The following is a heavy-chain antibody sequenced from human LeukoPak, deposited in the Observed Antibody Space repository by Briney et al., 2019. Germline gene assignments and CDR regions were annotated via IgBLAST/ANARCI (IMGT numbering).Heavy chain of an antibody. CDR2: IYYSGST. CDR3: ARCFGWGNFRPHAFDI. Sequence: PSETLSLTCAVYGGSFSGYYWRWIRKPPGKGLEWIASIYYSGSTYYNPSLKRRVTISVDTSKNPFSVNLSSVTAADMAVYYCARCFGWGNFRPHAFDIWGQGTMVTVSS. D-gene: IGHD3-10*01. V-gene: IGHV4-34*01. J-gene: IGHJ3*02. CDR1: GGSFSGYY.